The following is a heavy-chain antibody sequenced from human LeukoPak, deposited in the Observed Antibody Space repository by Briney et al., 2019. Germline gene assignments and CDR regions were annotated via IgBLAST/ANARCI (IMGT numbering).Heavy chain of an antibody. CDR1: GGSISSHY. V-gene: IGHV4-59*11. J-gene: IGHJ6*03. Sequence: SETLSLTCTVSGGSISSHYWSWIRQPPGKGLEWIGYIYYSGSTNYNPSLKSRVTISVDTSKNQFSLKLSSVTAVDTAVYCCASEQLVGDYYYYMDVWGKGTTVTVSS. D-gene: IGHD6-6*01. CDR2: IYYSGST. CDR3: ASEQLVGDYYYYMDV.